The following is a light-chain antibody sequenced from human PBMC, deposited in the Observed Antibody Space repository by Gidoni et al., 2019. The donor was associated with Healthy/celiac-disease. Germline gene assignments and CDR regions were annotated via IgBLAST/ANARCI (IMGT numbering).Light chain of an antibody. V-gene: IGKV1-39*01. CDR3: QQSYSTPRT. CDR2: AAS. CDR1: QSSSSY. Sequence: DIQMTQSPSSLSASVGDRVHLTCPARQSSSSYLNWYQQKPGKAPKLLIYAASSLQSGVPARFRGRGSGTDFTLTISSRQPEDFATYYCQQSYSTPRTFGQGTKVEIK. J-gene: IGKJ1*01.